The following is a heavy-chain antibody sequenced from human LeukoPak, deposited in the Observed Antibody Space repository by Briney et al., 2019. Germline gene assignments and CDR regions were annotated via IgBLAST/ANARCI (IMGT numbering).Heavy chain of an antibody. J-gene: IGHJ6*02. CDR3: ARANPGYYYAMDV. D-gene: IGHD7-27*01. CDR1: GFSSSTYW. Sequence: QAGGSLRLSCAASGFSSSTYWMSWVRQAPGKGLEWVANIKQEGSEKYYVDSVKGRFTISRDNAFNSLYLQMNSLRAEDTAVYYCARANPGYYYAMDVWGQGTTVTVSS. V-gene: IGHV3-7*04. CDR2: IKQEGSEK.